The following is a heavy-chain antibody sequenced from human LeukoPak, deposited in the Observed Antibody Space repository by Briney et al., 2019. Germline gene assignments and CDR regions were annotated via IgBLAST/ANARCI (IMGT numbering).Heavy chain of an antibody. Sequence: PGGSLRLSCAASGFTFSSNWMSWDRQAPGKGLEWVANIKQDGSEKYYVDSVKGRFTISRDNAKNSLYLQMNSLRAEDTAFYYCARDPDMVRGVNFDYWGQGTLVTVSS. CDR3: ARDPDMVRGVNFDY. D-gene: IGHD3-10*01. J-gene: IGHJ4*02. CDR1: GFTFSSNW. CDR2: IKQDGSEK. V-gene: IGHV3-7*01.